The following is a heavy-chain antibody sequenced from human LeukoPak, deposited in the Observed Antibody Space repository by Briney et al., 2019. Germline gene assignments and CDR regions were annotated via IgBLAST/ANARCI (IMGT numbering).Heavy chain of an antibody. Sequence: GASVKVSCKVSGYTLTELSMHWVRQAPGKGLEWMGGFDPEDGETIYAQKFQGRVTMTEDTSTDTAYMELSSLRSEDTAVYYCATRLVGATWAYNWFDPWGQGTLVTVSS. CDR2: FDPEDGET. D-gene: IGHD1-26*01. J-gene: IGHJ5*02. CDR1: GYTLTELS. CDR3: ATRLVGATWAYNWFDP. V-gene: IGHV1-24*01.